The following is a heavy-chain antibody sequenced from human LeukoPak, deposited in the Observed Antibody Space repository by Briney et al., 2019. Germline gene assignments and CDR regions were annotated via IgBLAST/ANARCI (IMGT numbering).Heavy chain of an antibody. J-gene: IGHJ4*02. D-gene: IGHD2-2*01. V-gene: IGHV3-21*01. CDR3: ARNLPAADY. Sequence: GGSLRLSCAASGFTFSTYAMTWVRQAPGKGLEWVSTITNTGSNTYYADSVKGRFTISRDNAKNSLYLQMSSLRAEDTAVYYCARNLPAADYWGQGTLVTVSS. CDR1: GFTFSTYA. CDR2: ITNTGSNT.